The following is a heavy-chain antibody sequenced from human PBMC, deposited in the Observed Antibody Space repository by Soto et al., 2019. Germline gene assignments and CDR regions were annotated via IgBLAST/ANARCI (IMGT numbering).Heavy chain of an antibody. D-gene: IGHD3-22*01. V-gene: IGHV2-5*02. Sequence: QITLKESGPTLVKPTQTLTLTCTFSGFSLSTSGVGVGWIRQPPGKALEWLALIYWDDDKRYSPSLKSRLTITKDTSKNQVVLTMTNMDPVDTATYYFAHSITMIVVVITTYPFDYWGQGTLVTVSS. CDR2: IYWDDDK. CDR1: GFSLSTSGVG. CDR3: AHSITMIVVVITTYPFDY. J-gene: IGHJ4*02.